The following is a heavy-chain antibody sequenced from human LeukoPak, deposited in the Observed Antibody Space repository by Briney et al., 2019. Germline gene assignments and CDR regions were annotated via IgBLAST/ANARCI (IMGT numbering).Heavy chain of an antibody. J-gene: IGHJ4*02. CDR3: ASRLYSSARYFDY. D-gene: IGHD6-19*01. CDR2: IYHSGST. Sequence: SETLSLTCTVSGGSISSGGYYWSWIRQPPGKGLEWIGEIYHSGSTNYNPSLRSRVTISVDKSENQFSLKLSSVTAADTAVYYCASRLYSSARYFDYWGQGTLVTVSS. V-gene: IGHV4-39*07. CDR1: GGSISSGGYY.